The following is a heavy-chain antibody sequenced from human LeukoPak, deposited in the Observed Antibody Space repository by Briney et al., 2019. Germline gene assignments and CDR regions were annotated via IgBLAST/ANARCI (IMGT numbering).Heavy chain of an antibody. J-gene: IGHJ4*02. D-gene: IGHD3-3*01. CDR1: GFTFTNYW. Sequence: GGSLRLSCAASGFTFTNYWMSWVRQAPGKGLAWVANIKQDGSEKYYVDSVKGRFIISRDNAKNSLYLQMNGLRAEDTAVYYCAREELTSGPYYDFRGDYYLQPSDYWGQGTLVTVSS. CDR3: AREELTSGPYYDFRGDYYLQPSDY. V-gene: IGHV3-7*01. CDR2: IKQDGSEK.